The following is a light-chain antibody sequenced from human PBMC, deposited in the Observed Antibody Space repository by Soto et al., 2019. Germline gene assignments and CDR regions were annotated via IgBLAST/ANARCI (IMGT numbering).Light chain of an antibody. CDR1: QDIVGR. CDR3: LQVFSFPRT. Sequence: DIPMAQSPSSLSASLGDGITITCRASQDIVGRLSCFQQKPGKAPQYLIQAASILQSGVPSRFSGSGACTEVILTINNLQPEDVLSDFCLQVFSFPRTFGLGTKVDIK. J-gene: IGKJ1*01. V-gene: IGKV1-12*01. CDR2: AAS.